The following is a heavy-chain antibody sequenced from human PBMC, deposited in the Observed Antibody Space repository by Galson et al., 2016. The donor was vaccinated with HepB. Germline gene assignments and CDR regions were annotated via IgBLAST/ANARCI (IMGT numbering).Heavy chain of an antibody. CDR2: IYTTGKT. CDR3: ARDRGVVPAAKGMYYFDY. D-gene: IGHD2-2*01. Sequence: SETLSLTCTVSGASINSYYWSWIRQPAGKGLEWIGRIYTTGKTSYNPSLKSRVIMSLGTSKNQFSLKLSSVTAADTAVYYCARDRGVVPAAKGMYYFDYWGPGTRVPVSS. CDR1: GASINSYY. V-gene: IGHV4-4*07. J-gene: IGHJ4*02.